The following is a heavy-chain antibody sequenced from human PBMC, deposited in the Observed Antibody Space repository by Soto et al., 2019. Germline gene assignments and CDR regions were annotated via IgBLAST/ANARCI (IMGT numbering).Heavy chain of an antibody. CDR3: ARDGGKGYCSSTSCLYGMDV. D-gene: IGHD2-2*01. J-gene: IGHJ6*02. Sequence: PSETLSLTCAVSGYSISSGYYWGWIRQPPGKGLEWIGSIYHSGSTYYNPSLKSRVTISVDTSKNQFSLKLSSVTAADTAVYYCARDGGKGYCSSTSCLYGMDVWGQGTTVTVSS. V-gene: IGHV4-38-2*02. CDR1: GYSISSGYY. CDR2: IYHSGST.